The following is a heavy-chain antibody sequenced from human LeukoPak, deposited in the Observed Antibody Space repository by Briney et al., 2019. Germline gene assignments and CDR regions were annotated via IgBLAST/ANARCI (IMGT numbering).Heavy chain of an antibody. CDR3: ASLPRRGFDWLPVCY. D-gene: IGHD3-9*01. CDR2: IYYSGST. J-gene: IGHJ4*02. CDR1: GGSISSSSYY. V-gene: IGHV4-39*07. Sequence: KPSETLSLTCTVSGGSISSSSYYWGWIRQPPGKGLEWIGSIYYSGSTYYNPSLKSRATISVDTSKNQFSLKLSSVTAADTAVYYCASLPRRGFDWLPVCYWGQGTLVTVSS.